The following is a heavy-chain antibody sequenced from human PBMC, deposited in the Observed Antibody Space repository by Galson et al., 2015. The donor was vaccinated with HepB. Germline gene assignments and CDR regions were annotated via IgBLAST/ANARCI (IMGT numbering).Heavy chain of an antibody. CDR1: GFTFSNYG. J-gene: IGHJ4*02. CDR3: AKDPYLYSALAGTMAGFDY. V-gene: IGHV3-30*18. D-gene: IGHD6-19*01. Sequence: SLRLSCAASGFTFSNYGMHWVRQAPGKGLEWVAGISYDGSNKYYADSVKGRFTISRDNSKNTLYLQMNSLRDEDTALYYCAKDPYLYSALAGTMAGFDYWGQGTLVTVSS. CDR2: ISYDGSNK.